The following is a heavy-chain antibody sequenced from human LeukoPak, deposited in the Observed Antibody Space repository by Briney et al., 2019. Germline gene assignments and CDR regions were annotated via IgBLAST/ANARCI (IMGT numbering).Heavy chain of an antibody. J-gene: IGHJ4*02. Sequence: GGSLRLSWAASGFTFSIYEMNWVRQAPGKWLEWVSSISCSSSYIYYADSVKGRFTISRDKAKNSLYLQMNSLRAEDTAVYYCARSKGDIVVVPAARAFDYWGQGTLVTVSS. D-gene: IGHD2-2*01. CDR2: ISCSSSYI. V-gene: IGHV3-21*01. CDR3: ARSKGDIVVVPAARAFDY. CDR1: GFTFSIYE.